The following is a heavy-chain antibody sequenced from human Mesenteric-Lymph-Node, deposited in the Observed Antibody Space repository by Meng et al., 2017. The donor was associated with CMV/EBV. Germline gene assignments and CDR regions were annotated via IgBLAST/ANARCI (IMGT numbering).Heavy chain of an antibody. J-gene: IGHJ4*02. V-gene: IGHV4-59*11. CDR1: GGSIRTHF. CDR2: IFDAGKT. CDR3: AREDYGVGSFDY. D-gene: IGHD3-3*01. Sequence: SETLSLTCSVSGGSIRTHFWNWVRQAPGKRPEWIAYIFDAGKTNSNPSLKGRVSISLDTSKNQLSLNLDSVTAADTAVYYCAREDYGVGSFDYWGQGIMVTVS.